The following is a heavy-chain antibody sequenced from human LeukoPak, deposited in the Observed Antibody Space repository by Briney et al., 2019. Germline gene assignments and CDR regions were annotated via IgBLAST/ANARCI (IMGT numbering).Heavy chain of an antibody. D-gene: IGHD1-26*01. CDR3: ARRRGDIGGATFGLDY. CDR2: IDYSGSK. Sequence: PSETLSLTCTVSGVSINNTTYYWGCIRQPPGQGRESIRSIDYSGSKYYNPSLKSRVTISLDTSKNQFSLKQSSVPAADTAVYYCARRRGDIGGATFGLDYWGRGTLATV. V-gene: IGHV4-39*07. J-gene: IGHJ4*02. CDR1: GVSINNTTYY.